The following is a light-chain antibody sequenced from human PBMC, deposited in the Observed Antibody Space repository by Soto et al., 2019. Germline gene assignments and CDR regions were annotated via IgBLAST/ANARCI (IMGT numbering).Light chain of an antibody. Sequence: DIQLTQSPSSLSASVGDRVTITCQTSQDITNFLNWYQQKPGKAPRLLIAGASKLETGVPSRFSGSRSGTDYTFTIGSLQPEDIATYYCQHYANLPYTFGQGTKLEIK. CDR3: QHYANLPYT. CDR2: GAS. J-gene: IGKJ2*01. CDR1: QDITNF. V-gene: IGKV1-33*01.